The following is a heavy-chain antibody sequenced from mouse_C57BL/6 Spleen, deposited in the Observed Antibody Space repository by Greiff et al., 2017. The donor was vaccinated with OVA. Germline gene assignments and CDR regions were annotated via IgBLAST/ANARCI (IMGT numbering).Heavy chain of an antibody. J-gene: IGHJ3*01. D-gene: IGHD2-4*01. CDR2: IDPEDGAT. Sequence: VQLQQSGAELVKPGASVTLSCTASGFNFKDYYMHWVKQRTEQGLEWIGRIDPEDGATKYDPKFQGKATITADTSSNTAYLQLSSLTSEDTAVYYCARGDYDGGFDYWGQGTLVTVSA. CDR3: ARGDYDGGFDY. V-gene: IGHV14-2*01. CDR1: GFNFKDYY.